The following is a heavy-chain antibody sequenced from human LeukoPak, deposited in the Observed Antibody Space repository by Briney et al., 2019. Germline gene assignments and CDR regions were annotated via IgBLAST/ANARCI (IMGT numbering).Heavy chain of an antibody. D-gene: IGHD4-17*01. J-gene: IGHJ4*02. Sequence: ASVKVSCKVSGYTFTSYGISWVRQAPGQGLEWMGWISAYNGDTNYAQKLQGRVTMTTDTSTSTAYMELRSLRSDDTAVYYCARTPHTDHGEYASTDYWGQGTLVTVSS. CDR3: ARTPHTDHGEYASTDY. CDR1: GYTFTSYG. CDR2: ISAYNGDT. V-gene: IGHV1-18*01.